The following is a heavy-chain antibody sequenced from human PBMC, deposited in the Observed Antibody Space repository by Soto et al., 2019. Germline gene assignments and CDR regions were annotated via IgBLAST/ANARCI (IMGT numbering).Heavy chain of an antibody. CDR3: ARDQFPYGPYEGSPLDI. D-gene: IGHD2-21*01. CDR2: TYLRSQWYH. J-gene: IGHJ3*02. Sequence: PSQTLSLTCAISGDSVSSIYAAWNWIRQSPLRGLKWLGRTYLRSQWYHDYAVSVKSRITVNPDTTKNKFSLQLNSVTPDDTAVYFCARDQFPYGPYEGSPLDIWGQGTMVTVSS. V-gene: IGHV6-1*01. CDR1: GDSVSSIYAA.